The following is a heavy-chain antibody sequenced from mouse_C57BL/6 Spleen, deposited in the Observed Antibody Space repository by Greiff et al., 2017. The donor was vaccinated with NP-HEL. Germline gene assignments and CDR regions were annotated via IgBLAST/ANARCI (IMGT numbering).Heavy chain of an antibody. CDR2: INPCDSAT. V-gene: IGHV1-61*01. J-gene: IGHJ4*01. Sequence: QVQLQQPGAELVRPGSSVKLSCKASGYTFTSYWMDWVKQRPGQGLEWIGNINPCDSATHYNQKFKDKATLTVDKSSSTAYMQLSSLTSEDATVYYCAGEDCYGSRDPLYAMDYWGQGTSVTVSS. D-gene: IGHD1-1*01. CDR3: AGEDCYGSRDPLYAMDY. CDR1: GYTFTSYW.